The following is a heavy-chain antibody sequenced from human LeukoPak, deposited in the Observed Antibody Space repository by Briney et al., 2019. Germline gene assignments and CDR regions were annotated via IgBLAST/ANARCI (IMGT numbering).Heavy chain of an antibody. D-gene: IGHD3-22*01. CDR2: IKQDGSEK. CDR1: GFTFGDTW. Sequence: GGSLRLSCAASGFTFGDTWMNRVRQVPGQGLEWVANIKQDGSEKFYVASVKGRFTISRDNGKSSLYLQMNSLRAEDTAVYYCARDRGYYDSSGYPEYYFDYWGQGTLVTVSS. J-gene: IGHJ4*02. CDR3: ARDRGYYDSSGYPEYYFDY. V-gene: IGHV3-7*01.